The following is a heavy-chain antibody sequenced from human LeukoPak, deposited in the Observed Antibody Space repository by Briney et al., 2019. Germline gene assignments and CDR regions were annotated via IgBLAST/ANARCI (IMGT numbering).Heavy chain of an antibody. CDR3: ARVPAAAGTDDAFDN. CDR2: INPSGGST. D-gene: IGHD6-13*01. J-gene: IGHJ3*02. CDR1: GYTFTSYY. Sequence: ASVKVSCKASGYTFTSYYMHWVRQAPGQGLEWMGIINPSGGSTSYAQKFQGRVTMTRDTSTSTVYMELSSLRSEDTAVYYCARVPAAAGTDDAFDNWGQGTMVTVSS. V-gene: IGHV1-46*01.